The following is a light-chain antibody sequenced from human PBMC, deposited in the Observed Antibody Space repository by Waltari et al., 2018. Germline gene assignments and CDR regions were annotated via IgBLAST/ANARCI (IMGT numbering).Light chain of an antibody. CDR2: STA. CDR3: VLYIGSGLWV. V-gene: IGLV8-61*01. CDR1: SGSVSTANY. J-gene: IGLJ3*02. Sequence: QTVVTQEPSFSVSPGGTVTLTCGLNSGSVSTANYPSWYQQTPGQAPRTPISSTATRYFGFPVRFSGSILGNNAALTITGAQADDESDYYCVLYIGSGLWVFGGGTKLTVL.